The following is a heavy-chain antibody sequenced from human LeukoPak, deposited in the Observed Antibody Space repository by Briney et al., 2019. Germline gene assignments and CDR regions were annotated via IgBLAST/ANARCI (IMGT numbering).Heavy chain of an antibody. CDR3: ARASLLWFAYYFDY. CDR2: INHSGST. D-gene: IGHD3-10*01. CDR1: GGSFSGDY. V-gene: IGHV4-34*01. J-gene: IGHJ4*02. Sequence: SETLSLTCAVYGGSFSGDYWSWIRQPPGKGLEWIGEINHSGSTNYNPSLKSRVTISVDTSKNQFSLKLSSVTAADTAVYYCARASLLWFAYYFDYWGQGTLVTVSS.